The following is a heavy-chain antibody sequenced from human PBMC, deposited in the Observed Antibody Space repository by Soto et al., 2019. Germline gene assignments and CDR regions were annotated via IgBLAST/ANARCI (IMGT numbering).Heavy chain of an antibody. D-gene: IGHD3-3*01. CDR2: IYYTGST. Sequence: SETLSLTCSVSGGSVSSESHYWSWIRQTPGKGLEWIGYIYYTGSTNYNPSLKGRVTMSVDTSRDQVSLRLRSVTRADTAMYYCARDQYDFRSGSYYYAMEVWGQGTKVTVSS. CDR1: GGSVSSESHY. J-gene: IGHJ6*02. CDR3: ARDQYDFRSGSYYYAMEV. V-gene: IGHV4-61*01.